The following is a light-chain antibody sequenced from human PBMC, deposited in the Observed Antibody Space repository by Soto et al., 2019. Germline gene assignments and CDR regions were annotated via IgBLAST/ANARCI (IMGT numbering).Light chain of an antibody. V-gene: IGKV1-39*01. CDR2: AAS. CDR3: QQSHSTPYT. CDR1: QSISNS. J-gene: IGKJ2*01. Sequence: DIQMTQSPSSLSASVGDRVTITCRASQSISNSLNWYQQKPGKAPKFLIYAASSLQSGVPSRFSGSGSGTDFNLTISSLQLEDFATYYCQQSHSTPYTFGQGTKLGIK.